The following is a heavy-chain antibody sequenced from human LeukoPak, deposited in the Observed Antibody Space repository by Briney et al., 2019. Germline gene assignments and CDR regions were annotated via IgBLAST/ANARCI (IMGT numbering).Heavy chain of an antibody. V-gene: IGHV7-4-1*02. J-gene: IGHJ4*02. CDR1: GYTFTNDA. D-gene: IGHD3-22*01. Sequence: ASVKVSCKTSGYTFTNDAMNWVRQAPGQGLEWMGWINTNTGNPTYAQGFTGRFVFSLDTSVSTAYLQISSLKAEDAAVYYCASTPARYDSSGYYSSDYWGQGTLVTVSS. CDR2: INTNTGNP. CDR3: ASTPARYDSSGYYSSDY.